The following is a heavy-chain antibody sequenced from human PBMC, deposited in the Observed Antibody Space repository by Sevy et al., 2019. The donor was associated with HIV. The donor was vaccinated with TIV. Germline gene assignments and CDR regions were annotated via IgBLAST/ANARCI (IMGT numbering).Heavy chain of an antibody. D-gene: IGHD3-9*01. J-gene: IGHJ5*02. Sequence: SETLSLTCSVSGGSITNPDYNWSWIRQPPGKGLEWIGYIYYSGNTYYSPSLKSRALLSIDTSKNQFSLSVNSVTSADTAVYYCARVTGPFGWSDPWGQGTLVTVSS. CDR1: GGSITNPDYN. V-gene: IGHV4-30-4*01. CDR2: IYYSGNT. CDR3: ARVTGPFGWSDP.